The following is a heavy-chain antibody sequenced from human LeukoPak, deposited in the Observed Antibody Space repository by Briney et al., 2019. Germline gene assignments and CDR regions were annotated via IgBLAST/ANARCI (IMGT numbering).Heavy chain of an antibody. CDR1: GYSFTSYW. Sequence: GESLKISCKGSGYSFTSYWIGWVRQMPGKGLEWMGIIYPGDSDTRYSPSFQGQVTISADKSISTAYLQWSSLKASDTAMYYCARRQRITIVRGVVNWFDPWGQGTLVTVSS. CDR2: IYPGDSDT. J-gene: IGHJ5*02. D-gene: IGHD3-10*01. V-gene: IGHV5-51*01. CDR3: ARRQRITIVRGVVNWFDP.